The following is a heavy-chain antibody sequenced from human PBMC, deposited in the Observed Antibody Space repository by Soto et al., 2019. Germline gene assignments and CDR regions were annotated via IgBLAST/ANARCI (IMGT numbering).Heavy chain of an antibody. CDR1: GNTFISSS. CDR2: IIPVLCTT. CDR3: ARESGYESPDD. V-gene: IGHV1-69*08. J-gene: IGHJ4*02. Sequence: QVQLVQSGAEVKKPGSSVKVSCKTSGNTFISSSITWVRQAPGQGLEWMGKIIPVLCTTQYTQKFQGRLTITADKSTSTAYMELSSLRSEDTAIYFCARESGYESPDDWGQGTLVTVSS. D-gene: IGHD5-12*01.